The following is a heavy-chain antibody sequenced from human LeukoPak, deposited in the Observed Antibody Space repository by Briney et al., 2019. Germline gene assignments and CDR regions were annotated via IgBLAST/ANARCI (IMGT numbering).Heavy chain of an antibody. Sequence: GASVKVSCKASGYTFTGYYIHWVRQAPGQGLEWMGWINPNSGGTNYAQKFQGRVTMTRDTSISTAYMELSRLRSDDTAVYYCARVLDFWSGSTNWFDPWGQGTLVTVSS. CDR1: GYTFTGYY. CDR3: ARVLDFWSGSTNWFDP. V-gene: IGHV1-2*02. D-gene: IGHD3-3*01. CDR2: INPNSGGT. J-gene: IGHJ5*02.